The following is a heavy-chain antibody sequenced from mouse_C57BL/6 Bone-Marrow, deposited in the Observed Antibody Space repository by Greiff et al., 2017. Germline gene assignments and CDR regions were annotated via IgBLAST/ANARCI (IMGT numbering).Heavy chain of an antibody. J-gene: IGHJ3*01. D-gene: IGHD2-3*01. CDR3: ARRGWVRRFAY. Sequence: QVQLQQSGAELVRPGASVKLSCKASGYTFTSYGISWVKQRTGQGLEWIGEIYPRSGNTYYNEKFKGKATLTADTSSSTAYMQLRSLTSEDSAVYVCARRGWVRRFAYWGQGTPVTVSA. CDR1: GYTFTSYG. CDR2: IYPRSGNT. V-gene: IGHV1-81*01.